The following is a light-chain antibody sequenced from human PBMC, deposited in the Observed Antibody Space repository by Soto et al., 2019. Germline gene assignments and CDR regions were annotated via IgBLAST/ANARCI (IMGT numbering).Light chain of an antibody. CDR3: QQGVSWPPLT. CDR1: QSVNLN. J-gene: IGKJ4*01. V-gene: IGKV3-15*01. Sequence: EIVMTQSPATLSVSPGETATLSCRASQSVNLNLAWYQQKPGQAPRLLIYGASIRATGIPARFSGSGAGTEFTLTINSLQSEDSAVYYWQQGVSWPPLTFGGGTTVEIK. CDR2: GAS.